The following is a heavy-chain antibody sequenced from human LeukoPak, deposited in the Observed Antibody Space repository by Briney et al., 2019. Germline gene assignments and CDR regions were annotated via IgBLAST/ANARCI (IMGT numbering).Heavy chain of an antibody. Sequence: SETLSLTCTVSGGSISSYYWSWIRQPRGKGLEWIGYIYYSGSTNYNPSLKSRVTISVDTSKNQFSLKLSSVTAADTAVYYCARTNYDFWSGYYRDNWFDPWGQGTLVTVSS. J-gene: IGHJ5*02. V-gene: IGHV4-59*01. CDR3: ARTNYDFWSGYYRDNWFDP. CDR2: IYYSGST. D-gene: IGHD3-3*01. CDR1: GGSISSYY.